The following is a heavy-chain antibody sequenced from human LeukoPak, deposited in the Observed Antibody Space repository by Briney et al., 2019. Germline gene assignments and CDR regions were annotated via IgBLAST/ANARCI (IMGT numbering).Heavy chain of an antibody. D-gene: IGHD1-26*01. CDR1: GFTFSNHA. Sequence: GGSLRLSCATSGFTFSNHAMRWVRQATGKGLEWVSAIGTAGDTFYPGSVKGRFTISRENAKNSLSLQMNSLRAEDTAVYYCVRQQTSHGNFDYWGQGTLVTVSS. CDR3: VRQQTSHGNFDY. CDR2: IGTAGDT. J-gene: IGHJ4*02. V-gene: IGHV3-13*01.